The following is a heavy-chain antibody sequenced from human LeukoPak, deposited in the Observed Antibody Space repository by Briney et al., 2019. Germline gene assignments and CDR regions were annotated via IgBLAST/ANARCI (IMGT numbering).Heavy chain of an antibody. CDR3: ASAFRVRRDY. Sequence: PSETLSLTCAVYGGSFSGYYWSWIRQPPGKGLEWIGEINHSGSTNYNPSLKSRVTISVDTSKNQFSLKLSSVTAADTAVYYCASAFRVRRDYWGQGTLVTVSS. CDR1: GGSFSGYY. CDR2: INHSGST. V-gene: IGHV4-34*01. J-gene: IGHJ4*02.